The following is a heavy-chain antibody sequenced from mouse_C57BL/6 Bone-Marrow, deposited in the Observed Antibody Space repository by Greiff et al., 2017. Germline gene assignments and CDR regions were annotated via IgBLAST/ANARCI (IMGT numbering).Heavy chain of an antibody. CDR2: ISSGSSTI. CDR3: ARKGAGTTY. J-gene: IGHJ3*01. V-gene: IGHV5-17*01. D-gene: IGHD4-1*01. CDR1: GFTFSDYG. Sequence: EVKLVESGGGLVKPGGSLKLSCAASGFTFSDYGMHWVRQAPEKGLEWVAYISSGSSTIYYADTVKGRFPISRDNAKNTLFLQMTSLGAEVPAMYYCARKGAGTTYWGQGTLVTVSA.